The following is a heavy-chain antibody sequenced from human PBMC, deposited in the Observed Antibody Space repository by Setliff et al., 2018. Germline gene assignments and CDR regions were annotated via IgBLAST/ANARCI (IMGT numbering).Heavy chain of an antibody. Sequence: PGGSLRLSCVASGFTFSNYGMHWVRQAPGKGLEWVSYISSSGSTIYYADSVKGRFTISRDNAKNSLYLQMNSLRAEDTAVYYCARVGYCSGGSCYPTWHDAFDIWGQGTMVTVSS. CDR3: ARVGYCSGGSCYPTWHDAFDI. D-gene: IGHD2-15*01. J-gene: IGHJ3*02. CDR2: ISSSGSTI. V-gene: IGHV3-48*04. CDR1: GFTFSNYG.